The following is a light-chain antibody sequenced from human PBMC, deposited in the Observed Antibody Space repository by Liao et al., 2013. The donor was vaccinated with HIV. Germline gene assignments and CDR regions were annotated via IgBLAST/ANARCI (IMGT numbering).Light chain of an antibody. CDR3: QVWDSSSDHPRV. V-gene: IGLV3-21*04. CDR1: NIGSYS. Sequence: SYVLTQPPSVSVAPGKTATISCGGDNIGSYSVHWYQQRPGQAPVLVIYYDSDRPSGIPERFSGSNSGNTATLTISRVEAGDEADYYCQVWDSSSDHPRVFGTGTKVTVL. J-gene: IGLJ1*01. CDR2: YDS.